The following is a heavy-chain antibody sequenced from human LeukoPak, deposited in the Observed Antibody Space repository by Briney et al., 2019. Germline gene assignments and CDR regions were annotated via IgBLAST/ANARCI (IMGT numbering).Heavy chain of an antibody. J-gene: IGHJ3*02. CDR2: IKQDGSEK. Sequence: PGGSLRLSCAASGFTFSSYWISWVRQAPGKGLEWVANIKQDGSEKYYVDSVKGRFTISRDNAKNSLYLQMNSLRAEDTAVYYCASDKGHNAFDIWGQGTMVTVSS. CDR3: ASDKGHNAFDI. V-gene: IGHV3-7*01. CDR1: GFTFSSYW.